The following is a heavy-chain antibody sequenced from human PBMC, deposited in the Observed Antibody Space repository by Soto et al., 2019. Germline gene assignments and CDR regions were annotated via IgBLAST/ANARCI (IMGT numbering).Heavy chain of an antibody. CDR2: IWYDGSEK. Sequence: LRLSCAAFGFTFRSHGIYWVRQPSGKGLEWVAVIWYDGSEKYYADSVKGRFIISRDNSKNTLYLQMNSLRVEDTAVYYCARWGDDRAVDIWGQGTVVTVSS. D-gene: IGHD3-16*01. V-gene: IGHV3-33*07. CDR1: GFTFRSHG. J-gene: IGHJ3*02. CDR3: ARWGDDRAVDI.